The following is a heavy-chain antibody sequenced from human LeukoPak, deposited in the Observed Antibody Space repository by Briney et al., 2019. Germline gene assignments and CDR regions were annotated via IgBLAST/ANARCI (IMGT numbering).Heavy chain of an antibody. CDR3: VNQISGWVY. Sequence: GGSLRLSCSASGSTFSNFAMHWVRQAPGKGLEYVSAISRNGDSTYYADSVKGRFTISRDNSKNTLYLQMSSLRTEDTAVYYCVNQISGWVYWGQGTLVTVSS. CDR2: ISRNGDST. J-gene: IGHJ4*02. CDR1: GSTFSNFA. V-gene: IGHV3-64D*06. D-gene: IGHD6-19*01.